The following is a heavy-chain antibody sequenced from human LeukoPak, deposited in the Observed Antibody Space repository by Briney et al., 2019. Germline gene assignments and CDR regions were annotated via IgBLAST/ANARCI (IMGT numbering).Heavy chain of an antibody. CDR1: GGTFSIYA. CDR3: ARDLSSGNGDY. V-gene: IGHV1-69*06. J-gene: IGHJ4*02. CDR2: IIPIFGTA. D-gene: IGHD3-3*01. Sequence: GASVKVSCKASGGTFSIYAISWVRQAPGQGLEWMGGIIPIFGTANYAQKFQGRVTITADKSTSTAYMELSSLRSEDTAVYYCARDLSSGNGDYWGQGTLVTVSS.